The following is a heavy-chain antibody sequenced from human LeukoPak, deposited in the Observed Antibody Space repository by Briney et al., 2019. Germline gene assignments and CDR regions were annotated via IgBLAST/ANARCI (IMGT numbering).Heavy chain of an antibody. D-gene: IGHD6-13*01. CDR1: GGSISSYY. J-gene: IGHJ4*02. CDR3: ARDSGIAAAGTFPLAY. Sequence: SETLSLTCPVSGGSISSYYWSWIRQPAWKGLEWIGRIYTSGSSNYNLSLKSRVTMSVDTSKNQFSLKLSSVTAADTAVYYCARDSGIAAAGTFPLAYWGQGTLVTVSS. CDR2: IYTSGSS. V-gene: IGHV4-4*07.